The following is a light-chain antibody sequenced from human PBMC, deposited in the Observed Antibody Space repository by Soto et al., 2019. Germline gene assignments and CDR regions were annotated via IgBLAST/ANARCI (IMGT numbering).Light chain of an antibody. CDR1: SSDISDYHY. CDR2: DVT. Sequence: QSVLTQPRSVSGSPGQSVTISCTGTSSDISDYHYNSVSWYQQHPDKAPKVMIFDVTKRPSGVPDRFSGSKSGNTASLTISGLQAEDEADYYCCSYAGTYTYVFGTGTKVHRP. CDR3: CSYAGTYTYV. V-gene: IGLV2-11*01. J-gene: IGLJ1*01.